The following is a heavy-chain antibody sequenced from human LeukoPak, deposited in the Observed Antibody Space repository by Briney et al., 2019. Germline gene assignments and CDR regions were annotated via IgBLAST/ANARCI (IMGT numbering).Heavy chain of an antibody. J-gene: IGHJ3*02. D-gene: IGHD3-9*01. CDR2: IKQDGGET. V-gene: IGHV3-7*01. CDR1: GFTFSSYW. Sequence: GGSLRLSCEASGFTFSSYWMTWVRQAPGKGLEWVANIKQDGGETYYVDSVKGRFTISRDNAKNSLYLQMNSLRAEDTAVYYCARDTFDEGAFDIWGQGTMVTVSS. CDR3: ARDTFDEGAFDI.